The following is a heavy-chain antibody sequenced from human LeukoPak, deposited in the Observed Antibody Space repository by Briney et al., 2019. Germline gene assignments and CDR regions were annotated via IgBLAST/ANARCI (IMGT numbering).Heavy chain of an antibody. CDR2: IYHSGST. CDR3: ARMVSTVTPDPFFDY. J-gene: IGHJ4*02. D-gene: IGHD4-17*01. V-gene: IGHV4-4*02. Sequence: SETLSLTCAVSGGSISSSNWWSWVRQPPGKGLEWIGEIYHSGSTNYNPSLKSRVTISVDKSKNQFSLKLSSVTAADTAVYYCARMVSTVTPDPFFDYWSQGTLVTVSS. CDR1: GGSISSSNW.